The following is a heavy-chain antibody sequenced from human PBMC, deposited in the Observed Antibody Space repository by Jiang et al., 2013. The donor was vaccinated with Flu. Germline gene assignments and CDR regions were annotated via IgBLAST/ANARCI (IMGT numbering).Heavy chain of an antibody. CDR2: IYPGDSDT. CDR3: ARRWELYAFDI. CDR1: GYSFTSYW. D-gene: IGHD1-26*01. J-gene: IGHJ3*02. Sequence: GYSFTSYWIGWVRQMPGKGLEWMGIIYPGDSDTRYSPSFQGQVIISADKSISSAHLQWSSLKASDTAMYYCARRWELYAFDIWGQGTMVTVSS. V-gene: IGHV5-51*01.